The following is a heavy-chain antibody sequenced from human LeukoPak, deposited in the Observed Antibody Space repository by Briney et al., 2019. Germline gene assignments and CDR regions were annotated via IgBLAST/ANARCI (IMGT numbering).Heavy chain of an antibody. CDR1: GFTFSSYN. V-gene: IGHV3-48*02. J-gene: IGHJ4*02. Sequence: GGSLRLSCAASGFTFSSYNMNWVRQAPRKGLEWVSYITSSSSTIYYADSVKGRFTISRDNAKNSLFLQMNSLRDEDTTVYYCARDMYYGDYEIDYWGQGTLVTVSS. D-gene: IGHD4-17*01. CDR2: ITSSSSTI. CDR3: ARDMYYGDYEIDY.